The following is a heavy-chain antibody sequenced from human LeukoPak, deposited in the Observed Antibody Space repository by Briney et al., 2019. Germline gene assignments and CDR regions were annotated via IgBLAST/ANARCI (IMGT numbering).Heavy chain of an antibody. CDR3: ARDGEENDSSGYHDY. Sequence: ASVKVSCKASGYTFTSYYTHWVRQAPGQGLEWMGIINPSGGSTSYAQKFQGRVTMTRDTSPSTVYMELSSLRSEDTAVYYCARDGEENDSSGYHDYWGQGTLVTVSS. V-gene: IGHV1-46*01. CDR1: GYTFTSYY. J-gene: IGHJ4*02. CDR2: INPSGGST. D-gene: IGHD3-22*01.